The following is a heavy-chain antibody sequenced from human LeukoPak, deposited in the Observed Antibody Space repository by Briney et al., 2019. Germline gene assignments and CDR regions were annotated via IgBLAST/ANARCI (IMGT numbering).Heavy chain of an antibody. D-gene: IGHD4-17*01. V-gene: IGHV3-21*01. J-gene: IGHJ4*02. Sequence: PGGSLRLSCEASGFTFSSYSMNWVRQAPGKGLEWVSSISSSSSYMYYADSVKGRFTISRDNAKNSLYLQMNSLRAEDTAVYYCARGASTAYWGQGTLVAVSS. CDR3: ARGASTAY. CDR2: ISSSSSYM. CDR1: GFTFSSYS.